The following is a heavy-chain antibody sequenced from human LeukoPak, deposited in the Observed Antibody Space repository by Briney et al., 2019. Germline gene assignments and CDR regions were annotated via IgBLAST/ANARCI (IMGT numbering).Heavy chain of an antibody. CDR2: IYYSGST. J-gene: IGHJ4*02. CDR3: ARADSGYGDFDY. Sequence: PSETLSLTCTVSGGSISSSSYYWGWIRQPPGKGLEWIGNIYYSGSTYYNPSLKSRVTISVDTSKNQFSLKLSSVTAADTAVYYCARADSGYGDFDYWGQGTLVTVSS. V-gene: IGHV4-39*07. D-gene: IGHD4-17*01. CDR1: GGSISSSSYY.